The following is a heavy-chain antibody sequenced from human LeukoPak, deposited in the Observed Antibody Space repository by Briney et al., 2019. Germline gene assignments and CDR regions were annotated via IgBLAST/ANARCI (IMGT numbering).Heavy chain of an antibody. CDR2: INQDGREK. V-gene: IGHV3-7*01. CDR1: GFTFITYW. D-gene: IGHD3-16*01. CDR3: ARGGKLHPQSPY. Sequence: GGSLRLFCAASGFTFITYWMSWVRQAPGEGLEWVANINQDGREKYYVDSVKGRFTISRDNGKNSVYLQMNSLGAEDTGVYYCARGGKLHPQSPYWGQGTLVTVSS. J-gene: IGHJ4*02.